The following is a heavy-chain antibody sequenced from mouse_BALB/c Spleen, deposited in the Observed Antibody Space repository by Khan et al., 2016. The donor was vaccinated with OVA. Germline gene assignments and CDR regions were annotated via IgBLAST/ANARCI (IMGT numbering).Heavy chain of an antibody. V-gene: IGHV1S135*01. D-gene: IGHD2-2*01. Sequence: VRLKESGPELMKPGASVKISCKASGYSFTSYYIHWVMQSHGKSLEWLGYIDPFSGGTTYNQQFKGKATLTVDKSSSPASLHLCNLTSEDSAVYYCTRHGYVAWFTYWGQGTLVTVSA. J-gene: IGHJ3*01. CDR2: IDPFSGGT. CDR3: TRHGYVAWFTY. CDR1: GYSFTSYY.